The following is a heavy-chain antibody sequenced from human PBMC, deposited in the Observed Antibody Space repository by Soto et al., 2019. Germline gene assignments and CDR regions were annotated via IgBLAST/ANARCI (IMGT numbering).Heavy chain of an antibody. V-gene: IGHV1-58*02. CDR3: ATDLTIFGGFDP. CDR2: IVVGSGNT. D-gene: IGHD3-3*01. CDR1: GFTFSSSA. J-gene: IGHJ5*02. Sequence: ASVKVSCKASGFTFSSSAIQWVRQARGQRLEWIGWIVVGSGNTNYAQKFQDRVTITRDTSTDTAYMELSSLRSEDTAVYYCATDLTIFGGFDPWGQGTLVTVSS.